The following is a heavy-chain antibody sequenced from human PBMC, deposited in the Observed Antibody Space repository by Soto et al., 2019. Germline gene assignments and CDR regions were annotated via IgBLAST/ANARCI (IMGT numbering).Heavy chain of an antibody. CDR2: IKSKTDGGTT. J-gene: IGHJ4*02. CDR1: GFTFSNAW. D-gene: IGHD6-6*01. Sequence: GGSLRLSCAASGFTFSNAWMNWVRQAPGKGLEWVGRIKSKTDGGTTDYAAPVKGRFTNSRGDSKNTLYLQMNSLKTEDTAVYYCTTSSSSSVGVDLADYWGQGTLVTVSS. CDR3: TTSSSSSVGVDLADY. V-gene: IGHV3-15*07.